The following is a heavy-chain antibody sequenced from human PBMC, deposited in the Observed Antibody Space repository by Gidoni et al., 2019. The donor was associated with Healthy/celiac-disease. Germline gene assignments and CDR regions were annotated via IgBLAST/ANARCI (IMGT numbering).Heavy chain of an antibody. J-gene: IGHJ4*02. D-gene: IGHD6-19*01. V-gene: IGHV3-15*01. CDR3: TTLRSSGWYKVDY. Sequence: EVQLVESGGGLVKPGGSLSLSCAASGFTFSNAWMSWVRQAPGKGLEWVGRIKRKTDGGTTDYAAPVKGRFTISRDYSKNTLYLQMNSLKTEDTAVYYCTTLRSSGWYKVDYWGQGTLVTVSS. CDR1: GFTFSNAW. CDR2: IKRKTDGGTT.